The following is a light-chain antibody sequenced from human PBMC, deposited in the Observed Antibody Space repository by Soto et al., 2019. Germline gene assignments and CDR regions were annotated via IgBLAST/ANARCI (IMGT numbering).Light chain of an antibody. J-gene: IGKJ1*01. V-gene: IGKV1-39*01. Sequence: DIQMSLSPSSLSASVLYTVTITCRASQSISSYLNWYQQKPGKAPKLLIFVASSLQSGVPSRFSGSGSGTDFTLTISSLQPEDFATYYCQQSYSTWTFGQGTKVDIK. CDR1: QSISSY. CDR3: QQSYSTWT. CDR2: VAS.